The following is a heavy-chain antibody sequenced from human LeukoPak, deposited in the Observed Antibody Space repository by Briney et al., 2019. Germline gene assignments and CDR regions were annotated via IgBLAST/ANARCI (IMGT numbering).Heavy chain of an antibody. CDR2: IYYRGNT. CDR3: ATAKGRVVVDY. V-gene: IGHV4-59*12. Sequence: SETLSLTCTVSGGSIISYYWSWIRQPPGKGLEWIGHIYYRGNTNYNPSLESRVTISVDTSKNQFSLKLSSVTAADTAVYYCATAKGRVVVDYWGQGTLVTVSS. CDR1: GGSIISYY. D-gene: IGHD2-2*01. J-gene: IGHJ4*02.